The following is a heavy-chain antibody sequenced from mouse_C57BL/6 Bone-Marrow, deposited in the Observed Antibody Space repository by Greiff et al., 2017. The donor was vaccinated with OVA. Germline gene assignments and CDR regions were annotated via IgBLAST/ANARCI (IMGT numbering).Heavy chain of an antibody. D-gene: IGHD1-1*01. CDR1: GYTFTSYW. Sequence: QVQLKESGAELVRPGTSVKLSCKASGYTFTSYWMHWVKQRPGQGLEWIGVIDPSDSYTNYNQKFKGKATLTVDTSSSTAYMQLSSLTSEYSSFYFCASDGLYYSMAYWGQGTSVTVSS. V-gene: IGHV1-59*01. CDR3: ASDGLYYSMAY. CDR2: IDPSDSYT. J-gene: IGHJ4*01.